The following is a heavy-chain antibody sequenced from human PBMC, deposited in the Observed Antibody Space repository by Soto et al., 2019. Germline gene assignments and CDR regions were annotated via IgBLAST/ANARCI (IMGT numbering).Heavy chain of an antibody. Sequence: PSETLSLTCTFSGCSSSSGGYYWSWIRQHPGKGLEWIGYIYYSGSTYYNPSLKSRVTISVDTSKNQFSLKLSSVTAADTAVYYCARVTMVDYVWGSYRSPPYYFDYWGQGTLVTVSS. CDR3: ARVTMVDYVWGSYRSPPYYFDY. CDR1: GCSSSSGGYY. CDR2: IYYSGST. V-gene: IGHV4-31*03. D-gene: IGHD3-16*02. J-gene: IGHJ4*02.